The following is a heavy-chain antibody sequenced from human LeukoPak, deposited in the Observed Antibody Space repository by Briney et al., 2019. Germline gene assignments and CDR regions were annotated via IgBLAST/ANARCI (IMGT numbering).Heavy chain of an antibody. CDR2: IHPEGNEK. D-gene: IGHD1-1*01. CDR3: ARADDFSGDH. V-gene: IGHV3-7*04. J-gene: IGHJ4*02. CDR1: GFTFSNFW. Sequence: QPGGSLRLSCAVSGFTFSNFWMSWVRQAPGRGLEWVANIHPEGNEKYHVESVKGRFTISRDNTKNLLFLQMNGLRVEDTAVYYCARADDFSGDHWGQGTLVTVSS.